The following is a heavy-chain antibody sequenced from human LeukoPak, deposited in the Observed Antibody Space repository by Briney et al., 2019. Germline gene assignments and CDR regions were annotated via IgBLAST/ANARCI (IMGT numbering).Heavy chain of an antibody. V-gene: IGHV3-23*01. Sequence: GGSLRLSCVGSGFSFSSFAMSWVRQAPGKGLEWVSTVSGGGAYTYYADSVKGRFTVSRDDSKSMHFLQMNSLRPEDTALYFCTKRITVSAGYYLDSWGQGTLVTVSS. CDR1: GFSFSSFA. J-gene: IGHJ4*02. CDR2: VSGGGAYT. D-gene: IGHD2-8*01. CDR3: TKRITVSAGYYLDS.